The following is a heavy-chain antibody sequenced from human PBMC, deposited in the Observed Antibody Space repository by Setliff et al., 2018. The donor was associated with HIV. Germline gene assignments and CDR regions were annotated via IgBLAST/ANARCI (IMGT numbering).Heavy chain of an antibody. CDR3: ANLWEVGA. D-gene: IGHD1-26*01. CDR1: GFTFSNFW. V-gene: IGHV3-7*03. J-gene: IGHJ5*02. Sequence: GGSLRLSCAASGFTFSNFWMDWVRQAPGKGLEWVATIKKNGSEIYYVDSVKGRFTISRDNARTSLYLEMSSLRVEDTAVYLCANLWEVGAWGQGTLVTVSS. CDR2: IKKNGSEI.